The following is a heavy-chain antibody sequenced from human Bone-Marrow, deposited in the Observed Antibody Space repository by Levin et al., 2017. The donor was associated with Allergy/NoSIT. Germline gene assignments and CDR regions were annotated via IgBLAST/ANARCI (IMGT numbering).Heavy chain of an antibody. CDR2: IYHSGST. Sequence: LRLSCTVSGDSISSGGYYWSWIRQHPGKGLEWIGYIYHSGSTYYNPSLKGRVTISVDTSKNEFCLKLSSVTAAGTAVVYCERGEYSYGSGSYYLDYWGQGTLVTVSS. D-gene: IGHD3-10*01. V-gene: IGHV4-31*03. CDR3: ERGEYSYGSGSYYLDY. J-gene: IGHJ4*02. CDR1: GDSISSGGYY.